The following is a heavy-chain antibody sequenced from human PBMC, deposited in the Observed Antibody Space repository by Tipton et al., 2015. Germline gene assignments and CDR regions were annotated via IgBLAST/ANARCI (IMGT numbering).Heavy chain of an antibody. J-gene: IGHJ4*02. CDR1: GFSVRSND. CDR3: AKDLLWFGEGDY. V-gene: IGHV3-53*01. Sequence: SLRLSCAASGFSVRSNDMNWVRQAPGQGLEWVSFISTEGTTIYADSVKGRFTISRDTSKNALYLQMHNLGVEDTAVYYCAKDLLWFGEGDYWGQGTLVTVSS. CDR2: ISTEGTT. D-gene: IGHD3-10*01.